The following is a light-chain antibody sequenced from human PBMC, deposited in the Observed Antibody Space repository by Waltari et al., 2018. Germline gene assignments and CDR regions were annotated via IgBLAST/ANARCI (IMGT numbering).Light chain of an antibody. CDR2: QDV. CDR3: QAWASDKVV. Sequence: SYELTQPPSVSVSPGQRASITCSGDELGDKYVCWYQQKPGQSPVLVIYQDVKRPSGIPERFSGSNSGNIATLTISETQVMDEADYYCQAWASDKVVFGGGTILTVL. CDR1: ELGDKY. V-gene: IGLV3-1*01. J-gene: IGLJ2*01.